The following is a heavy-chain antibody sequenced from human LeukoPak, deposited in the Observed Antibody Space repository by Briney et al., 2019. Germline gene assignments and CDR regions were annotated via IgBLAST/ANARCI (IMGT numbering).Heavy chain of an antibody. D-gene: IGHD3-16*01. V-gene: IGHV3-11*03. CDR2: ISSVSSYI. CDR1: GFTFSDYY. CDR3: ARLRRGDPIEN. J-gene: IGHJ4*02. Sequence: PGGSLRLSCAASGFTFSDYYMSWIRQAPGKGLEWVSYISSVSSYIYYADSVKGRFTISRDNAKNSLYLQMNSLRAEDTAVYYCARLRRGDPIENWGQGTLVTVSS.